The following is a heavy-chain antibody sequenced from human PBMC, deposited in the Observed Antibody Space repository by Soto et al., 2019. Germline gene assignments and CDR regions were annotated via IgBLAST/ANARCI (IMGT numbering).Heavy chain of an antibody. V-gene: IGHV1-3*01. CDR1: GYTFTSYA. CDR2: INAGNGNT. D-gene: IGHD3-9*01. J-gene: IGHJ5*02. CDR3: ARENFYDILAWGFDP. Sequence: ASVKVSCKXSGYTFTSYAMHWVRQAPGQRLEWMGWINAGNGNTKYSQKFQGRVTITRDTSASTAYMELSSLRSEDTAVHYCARENFYDILAWGFDPWGQGTLVTVSS.